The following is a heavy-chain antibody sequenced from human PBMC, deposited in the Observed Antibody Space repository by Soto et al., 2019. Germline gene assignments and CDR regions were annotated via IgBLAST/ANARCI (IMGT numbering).Heavy chain of an antibody. D-gene: IGHD3-3*01. CDR1: EGTIIGGGYY. Sequence: PSEPQCLPCTVSEGTIIGGGYYRSWIHQHPGKGMEWIGSIYYSGSTYYNPSLKSRVTISVDTSKNQFSLKLSSVTASDTAVYYCARHTPAISISDHWGQGTLVTVSS. CDR2: IYYSGST. J-gene: IGHJ4*02. V-gene: IGHV4-39*01. CDR3: ARHTPAISISDH.